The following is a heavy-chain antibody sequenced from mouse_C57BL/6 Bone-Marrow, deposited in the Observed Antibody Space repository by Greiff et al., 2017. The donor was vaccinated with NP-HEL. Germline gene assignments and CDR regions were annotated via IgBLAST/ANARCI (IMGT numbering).Heavy chain of an antibody. CDR2: ISSGSSTI. Sequence: EVQVVESGGGLVKPGGSLKLSCAASGFTFSDYGMHWVRQAPEKGLEWVAYISSGSSTIYYADTVKGRFTISRDNAKNTLFLQMTSLRSEDTAMYYCARLDYYGYYFDYWGQGTTLTVSS. J-gene: IGHJ2*01. V-gene: IGHV5-17*01. CDR1: GFTFSDYG. CDR3: ARLDYYGYYFDY. D-gene: IGHD1-1*01.